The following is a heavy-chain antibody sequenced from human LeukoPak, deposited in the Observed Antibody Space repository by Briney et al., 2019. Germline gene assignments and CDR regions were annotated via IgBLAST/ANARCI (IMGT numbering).Heavy chain of an antibody. J-gene: IGHJ4*02. CDR2: ISWNSGSI. D-gene: IGHD5-12*01. CDR3: AKDTGYSGYDFANDY. Sequence: PGGSLRLSCAASGFTFNDYAMHWVRQAPGKGLEWVSGISWNSGSIGYADSVKGRFTISRDNAKNSLYLQMNSLRAEDTALYYCAKDTGYSGYDFANDYWGQGTLVTVSS. CDR1: GFTFNDYA. V-gene: IGHV3-9*01.